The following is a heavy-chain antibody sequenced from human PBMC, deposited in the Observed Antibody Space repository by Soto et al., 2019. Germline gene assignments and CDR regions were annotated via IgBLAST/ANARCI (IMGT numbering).Heavy chain of an antibody. V-gene: IGHV3-30*18. CDR2: ISYDGSNK. Sequence: QVQLVESGGGVVQPGRSLRLSCAASGFTFSSYGMHWVRQAPGKGLEWVAVISYDGSNKYYADSVKGRFTISRDNSKNTLYLQMNSLRAEDTAVYYCAKDLDCSGGSCYSRVWDGMDVWGQGTTVTVSS. CDR3: AKDLDCSGGSCYSRVWDGMDV. J-gene: IGHJ6*02. CDR1: GFTFSSYG. D-gene: IGHD2-15*01.